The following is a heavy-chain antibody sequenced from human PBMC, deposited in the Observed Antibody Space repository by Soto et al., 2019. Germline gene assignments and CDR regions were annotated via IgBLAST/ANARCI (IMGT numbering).Heavy chain of an antibody. Sequence: VESLRISCEVSGYSFTSYGIVWVRQMPGKGLEWMGIIYPGDSDTRYSPSFQGQVTISADKSISTAYLQCSSLKASDTAMYYCARHRRPQLPRMGDFDYWGQGTMVTVSS. CDR2: IYPGDSDT. J-gene: IGHJ4*02. CDR3: ARHRRPQLPRMGDFDY. CDR1: GYSFTSYG. D-gene: IGHD2-2*01. V-gene: IGHV5-51*01.